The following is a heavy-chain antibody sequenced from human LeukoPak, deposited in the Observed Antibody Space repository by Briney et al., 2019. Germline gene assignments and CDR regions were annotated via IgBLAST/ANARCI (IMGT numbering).Heavy chain of an antibody. Sequence: PGRSLRLSCAASGFTFSSYWMHWVRHAPGKGLVWVSYSHSDGSGAAYAESVKGRFTISRDSARNTLYSQMDSLRAEDSAVYYCARGGDGSIQYWGQGTLVTVSS. V-gene: IGHV3-74*01. D-gene: IGHD3-10*01. CDR3: ARGGDGSIQY. J-gene: IGHJ1*01. CDR1: GFTFSSYW. CDR2: SHSDGSGA.